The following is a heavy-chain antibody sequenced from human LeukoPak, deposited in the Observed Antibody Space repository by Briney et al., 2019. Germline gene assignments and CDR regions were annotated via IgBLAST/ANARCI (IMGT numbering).Heavy chain of an antibody. CDR1: GFTFSIYA. J-gene: IGHJ6*03. CDR3: AEGHIPNYYYYYMDV. CDR2: ISGSGGST. V-gene: IGHV3-23*01. Sequence: PGGSLRLSCAASGFTFSIYAMSWVRQAPGKGLEWVSAISGSGGSTYYADSVKGRFTISRDNSKNTLYLQMNSLRAEDTAVYYCAEGHIPNYYYYYMDVWGKGTTVTVSS.